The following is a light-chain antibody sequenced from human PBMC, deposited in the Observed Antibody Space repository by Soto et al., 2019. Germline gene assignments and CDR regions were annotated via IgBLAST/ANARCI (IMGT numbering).Light chain of an antibody. Sequence: DIQMTQSPSSLSASVGDRVTFTCRASQGISSFVAWYQQKPGKVPRLLISGASTLQSGVPSRFSGSGSGTDFTLTITSLQPEDVATYYCQKYSSVITFGQGTRLEIK. J-gene: IGKJ5*01. CDR1: QGISSF. CDR3: QKYSSVIT. V-gene: IGKV1-27*01. CDR2: GAS.